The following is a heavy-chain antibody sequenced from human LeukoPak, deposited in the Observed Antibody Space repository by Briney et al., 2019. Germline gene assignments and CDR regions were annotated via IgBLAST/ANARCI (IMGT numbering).Heavy chain of an antibody. D-gene: IGHD3-3*01. CDR1: GFTFSSYG. CDR3: AKGLLRFLEWTFDP. Sequence: PGGSLRLSCAASGFTFSSYGMHWVRQAPGKGLEWVAFIRLDGSNKYYADSVKGRFTISRDNSKNTVYLQMNSLRAEDTAVYYCAKGLLRFLEWTFDPWGQGTLVTVSS. J-gene: IGHJ5*02. V-gene: IGHV3-30*02. CDR2: IRLDGSNK.